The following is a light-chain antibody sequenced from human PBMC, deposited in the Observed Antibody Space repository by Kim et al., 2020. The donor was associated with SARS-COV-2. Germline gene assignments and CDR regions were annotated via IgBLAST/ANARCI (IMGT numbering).Light chain of an antibody. V-gene: IGLV3-19*01. J-gene: IGLJ3*02. CDR1: SLRSYY. CDR2: GKS. Sequence: ALGQTGRITCQGDSLRSYYASWFQQKPGQAPVLVIYGKSNRPSGIPDRFSGSSSRNTASLTITGAQAEDEADYYCNSRDSSGDHWVFGGGTRLTVL. CDR3: NSRDSSGDHWV.